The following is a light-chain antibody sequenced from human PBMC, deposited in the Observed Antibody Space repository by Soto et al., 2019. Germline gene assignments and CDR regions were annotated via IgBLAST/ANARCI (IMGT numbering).Light chain of an antibody. CDR2: DVN. Sequence: QSALTQPASVSGSPGQSITISCTGTSSDVGGYNYVSWYQQHPGKAPKLMIYDVNNQPSGVSDRFSGSKSGNTASLTISGLQAEVEAEYYCSAYTSSSTRGVFGTGTKVTVL. J-gene: IGLJ1*01. CDR3: SAYTSSSTRGV. V-gene: IGLV2-14*01. CDR1: SSDVGGYNY.